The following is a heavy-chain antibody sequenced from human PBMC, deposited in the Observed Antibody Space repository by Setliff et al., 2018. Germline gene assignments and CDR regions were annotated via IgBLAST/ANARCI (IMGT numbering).Heavy chain of an antibody. Sequence: NPSETLSLTCSVYGESFSNNYWSWIRQPPGKGLEWIGESNHSGNTTNHPSLKSRLTMSVDTSKNQFSLKLTSVTAADTALYYCRQAVVGRDVFDIWGQGTVVTVSS. V-gene: IGHV4-34*01. J-gene: IGHJ3*02. CDR2: SNHSGNT. D-gene: IGHD1-1*01. CDR3: RQAVVGRDVFDI. CDR1: GESFSNNY.